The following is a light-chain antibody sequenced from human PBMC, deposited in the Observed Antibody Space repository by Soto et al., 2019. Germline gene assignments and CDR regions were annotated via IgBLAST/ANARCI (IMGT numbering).Light chain of an antibody. V-gene: IGKV3-20*01. CDR1: QSVSSSY. CDR3: KQPGT. Sequence: EIVLTQSPVTLSLSPGERATLSCSASQSVSSSYLAWYQQKPGQAPRLLIYGASSRATGIPDRFSGSGSGTDFTLTISRLEPEDFAVYYWKQPGTFGQGIKVEIK. J-gene: IGKJ1*01. CDR2: GAS.